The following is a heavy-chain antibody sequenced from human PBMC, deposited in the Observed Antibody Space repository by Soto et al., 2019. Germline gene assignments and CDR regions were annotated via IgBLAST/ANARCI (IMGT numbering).Heavy chain of an antibody. J-gene: IGHJ6*02. Sequence: SETLSLTCTVSGGSISSGGYYWSWIRQHPGKGLEWIGYIYYSGSTYYNPSLKSRVTISVDTSKNQFSLKLSSVTAADTAVYYCARDTRGPHYYYGMDVWGQGTTVTVSS. CDR3: ARDTRGPHYYYGMDV. CDR1: GGSISSGGYY. D-gene: IGHD3-10*01. CDR2: IYYSGST. V-gene: IGHV4-31*03.